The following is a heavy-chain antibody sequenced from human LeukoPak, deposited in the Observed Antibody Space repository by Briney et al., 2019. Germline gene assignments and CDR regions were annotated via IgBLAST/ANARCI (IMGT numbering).Heavy chain of an antibody. J-gene: IGHJ4*02. V-gene: IGHV4-30-4*08. CDR2: IYNSGST. CDR3: ATTARHCSEY. D-gene: IGHD6-6*01. Sequence: SETLSLTCTVSGASINSGDYYWTWIRQPPGKGLEWIGYIYNSGSTYYNPSLRSRVAISIDTSKNRFSLRLDSVTAADTAVYFCATTARHCSEYWGQGTLVIVSS. CDR1: GASINSGDYY.